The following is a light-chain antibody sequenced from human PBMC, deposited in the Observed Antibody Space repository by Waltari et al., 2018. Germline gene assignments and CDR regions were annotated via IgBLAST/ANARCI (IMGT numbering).Light chain of an antibody. V-gene: IGLV3-19*01. CDR3: NSRDTNGDHVL. CDR1: SLRSYY. Sequence: SSELTQDPAVSVALGQTVRITCHGDSLRSYYASWYQQKPGQAPVLVLYGKNNRPSGIPDRFSGSSSGNTASLTISGTQAEDEADYYCNSRDTNGDHVLFGGGTKLTVL. CDR2: GKN. J-gene: IGLJ2*01.